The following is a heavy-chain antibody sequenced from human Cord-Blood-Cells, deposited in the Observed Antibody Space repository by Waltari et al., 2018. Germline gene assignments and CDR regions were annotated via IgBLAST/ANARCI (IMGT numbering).Heavy chain of an antibody. CDR1: GGSISSSSYH. Sequence: QLQLQESGPGLVKPSETLSLTCTVPGGSISSSSYHWGWIRQPPGKGLEWIGSIYYSGSTYYNPSLKSRVTISVDTSKNQFSLKLSSVTAADTAVYYCARGFAFFDYWGQGTLVTVSS. J-gene: IGHJ4*02. CDR2: IYYSGST. CDR3: ARGFAFFDY. D-gene: IGHD2-21*01. V-gene: IGHV4-39*01.